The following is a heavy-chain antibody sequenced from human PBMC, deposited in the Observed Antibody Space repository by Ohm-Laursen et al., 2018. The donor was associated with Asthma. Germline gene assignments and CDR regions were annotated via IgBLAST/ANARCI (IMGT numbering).Heavy chain of an antibody. J-gene: IGHJ4*02. CDR1: GFTFDTYA. Sequence: SLRLSCAASGFTFDTYAMNWVRQVPGKGREWVSSITFSGEHTYYADSVKGRFTISRDNSKNTLYLQMNSLRAEDTAVYYCAKGSEGSCTGSMCYHFDYWGQGTLVSVSS. V-gene: IGHV3-23*01. CDR3: AKGSEGSCTGSMCYHFDY. CDR2: ITFSGEHT. D-gene: IGHD2-8*02.